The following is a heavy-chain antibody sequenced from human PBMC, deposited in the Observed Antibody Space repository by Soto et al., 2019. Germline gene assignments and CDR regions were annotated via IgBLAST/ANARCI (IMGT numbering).Heavy chain of an antibody. CDR2: INPNSGGT. D-gene: IGHD1-1*01. J-gene: IGHJ6*02. CDR1: GYIFTGYY. CDR3: AREERDRSEGHYYGMDV. Sequence: ASVKVSCKASGYIFTGYYMHWVRQAPGQGLEWMGWINPNSGGTNYAQKFQGWVTMTRNTSFSTAYMELSRLSSDDTSLYYCAREERDRSEGHYYGMDVWGQGTTFTVPS. V-gene: IGHV1-2*04.